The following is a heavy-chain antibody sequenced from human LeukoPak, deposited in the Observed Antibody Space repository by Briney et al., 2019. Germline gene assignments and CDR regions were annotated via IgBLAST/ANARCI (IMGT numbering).Heavy chain of an antibody. CDR1: GFTFSSYW. V-gene: IGHV3-9*01. CDR2: ISWNSGSI. J-gene: IGHJ3*02. Sequence: PGGSLRLSCAASGFTFSSYWMSWVRQAPGKGLEWVSGISWNSGSIGYADSVKGRFTISRDNAKNSLYLQMNSLRAEDTALYYCAKDKITMVRGVTHSGAFDIWGQGTMVTVSS. D-gene: IGHD3-10*01. CDR3: AKDKITMVRGVTHSGAFDI.